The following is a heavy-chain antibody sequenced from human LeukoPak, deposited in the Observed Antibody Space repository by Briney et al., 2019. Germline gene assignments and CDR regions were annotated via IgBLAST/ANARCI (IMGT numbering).Heavy chain of an antibody. D-gene: IGHD6-13*01. CDR3: ARSSPRIAAAGQFNWFDP. CDR1: GCTFTGYY. V-gene: IGHV1-2*02. CDR2: INPNSGGT. Sequence: ASVKVSCKASGCTFTGYYMHWVRQAPGQGLDWMGWINPNSGGTNYAQKFQGRVTMTRDTSISTAYMELSRLRSDDTAVYYCARSSPRIAAAGQFNWFDPWGQGTLVTVSS. J-gene: IGHJ5*02.